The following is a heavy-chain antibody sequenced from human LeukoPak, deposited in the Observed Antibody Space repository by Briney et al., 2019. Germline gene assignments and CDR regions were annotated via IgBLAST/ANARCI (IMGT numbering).Heavy chain of an antibody. Sequence: GGSLRLSCAVSGFTFTGYGMHWVRQAPGRGLEWVAFTLYDGSSQYYPDSLRGLFTISRDNSKNTLFLQMNNLTHDDTAVYYCAKDLLLRQFVLDFWGQGTPVTVSS. V-gene: IGHV3-30*02. J-gene: IGHJ4*02. CDR1: GFTFTGYG. CDR3: AKDLLLRQFVLDF. D-gene: IGHD5-24*01. CDR2: TLYDGSSQ.